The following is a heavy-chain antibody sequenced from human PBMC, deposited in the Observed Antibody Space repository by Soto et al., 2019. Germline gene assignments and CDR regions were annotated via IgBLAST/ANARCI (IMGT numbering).Heavy chain of an antibody. J-gene: IGHJ5*02. Sequence: QVHLQQWGAGLLKPSDTLSLTCAVYGESFSGYYWAWIRQSPGKGLEWIGEVSPTGSTNYSPSLQSCIRLSVETSRNQFSINLNAVTAADTAMYYGARDRLGHWFYPCGPGTLVTVSS. CDR1: GESFSGYY. CDR3: ARDRLGHWFYP. CDR2: VSPTGST. D-gene: IGHD3-9*01. V-gene: IGHV4-34*01.